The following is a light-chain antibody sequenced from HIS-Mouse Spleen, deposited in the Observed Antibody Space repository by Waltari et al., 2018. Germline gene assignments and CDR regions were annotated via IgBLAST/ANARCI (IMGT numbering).Light chain of an antibody. CDR2: DVS. V-gene: IGLV2-14*03. Sequence: QSALTQPASVSASPGQSITISCTGTSSDGGGYNYVSWYQQHPGNAPKLMIYDVSNRPSGVSNRFSGSKSGNTASLTISGLQAEDEADYYCSSYTSSSFNVVFGGGTKLTVL. J-gene: IGLJ2*01. CDR1: SSDGGGYNY. CDR3: SSYTSSSFNVV.